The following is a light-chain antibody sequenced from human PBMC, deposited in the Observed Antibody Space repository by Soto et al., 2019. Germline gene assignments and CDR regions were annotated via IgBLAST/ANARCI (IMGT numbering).Light chain of an antibody. CDR3: QQYGRCQLT. CDR2: GAS. V-gene: IGKV3-20*01. CDR1: QSVSSSY. Sequence: IVLTQSPGTLSFSPGERATLSCRASQSVSSSYLAWYQQKPGQASRLLIYGASSRATGIPDRFSGSGSGTDFTLTISRLEPEDFAVYYCQQYGRCQLTFGRGSKVEIX. J-gene: IGKJ4*01.